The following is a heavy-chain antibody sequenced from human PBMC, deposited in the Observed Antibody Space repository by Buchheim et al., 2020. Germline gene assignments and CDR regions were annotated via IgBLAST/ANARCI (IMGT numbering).Heavy chain of an antibody. V-gene: IGHV1-46*01. D-gene: IGHD2-15*01. J-gene: IGHJ5*02. CDR2: INPSGCST. CDR3: AREGVVVAAEYNWFDP. Sequence: QVQLVQSGAEVKKPGASVKVSCKASGYTFTSYYMHWVRQATGQGLEWMGIINPSGCSTSYAQKFQGRVTITRDTSTTTVYMELSSLRSEDTAVYYCAREGVVVAAEYNWFDPWGQGTL. CDR1: GYTFTSYY.